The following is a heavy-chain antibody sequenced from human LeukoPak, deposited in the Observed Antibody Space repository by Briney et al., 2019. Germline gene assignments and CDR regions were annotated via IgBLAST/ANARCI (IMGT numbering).Heavy chain of an antibody. D-gene: IGHD2-15*01. Sequence: PSETLSLTCAVYGGSFSGYYWSWIRQPPGKGLEWIGEINHSGSTNYNPSLKSRVTISVDTSKNQFSLKLSSVTAADTAVYYCARLEDIIDSNWFDPWGQGTLVTVSS. J-gene: IGHJ5*02. V-gene: IGHV4-34*01. CDR2: INHSGST. CDR1: GGSFSGYY. CDR3: ARLEDIIDSNWFDP.